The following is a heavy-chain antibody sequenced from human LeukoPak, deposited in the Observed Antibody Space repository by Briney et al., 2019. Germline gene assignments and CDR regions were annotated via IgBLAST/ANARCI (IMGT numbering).Heavy chain of an antibody. CDR1: EFTFSNTW. D-gene: IGHD3-16*01. CDR2: IKSKTNGETT. J-gene: IGHJ4*02. V-gene: IGHV3-15*01. Sequence: PGGSLRLSCAASEFTFSNTWMSWVRQAPGKGLEWVGRIKSKTNGETTDYAAPVKGRFTISRDDSKSTVYLQMNSLKTEDTAVYYCSIDSLLLNYWGQGTLVTVSS. CDR3: SIDSLLLNY.